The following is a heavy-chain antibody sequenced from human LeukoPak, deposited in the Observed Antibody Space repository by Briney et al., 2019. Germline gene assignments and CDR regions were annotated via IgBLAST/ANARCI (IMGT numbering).Heavy chain of an antibody. Sequence: SETLSLTCAVSGGSISSSNWWSWVRPPPGKGLEWIGSIYHSGSTYYNPSLKSRVTISVDTSKNQFSLKLSSVTAADTAVYYCARDMGAAVADFDYWGQGTLVTVSS. V-gene: IGHV4-4*02. CDR1: GGSISSSNW. CDR2: IYHSGST. J-gene: IGHJ4*02. CDR3: ARDMGAAVADFDY. D-gene: IGHD6-19*01.